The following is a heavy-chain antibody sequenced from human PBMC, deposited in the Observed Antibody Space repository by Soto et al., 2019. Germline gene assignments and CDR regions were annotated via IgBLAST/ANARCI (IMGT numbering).Heavy chain of an antibody. CDR1: GFTFSSYW. J-gene: IGHJ3*02. D-gene: IGHD2-15*01. CDR3: ARPSAAATRYLDAFDI. Sequence: GGSLRLSCAASGFTFSSYWMSWVRQAPGKGLEWVANIKQDGSEKYYVDSVKGRFTISRDNAKNSLYLQMNSLRAEDTAVYYCARPSAAATRYLDAFDIWGQGTMVTVSS. CDR2: IKQDGSEK. V-gene: IGHV3-7*01.